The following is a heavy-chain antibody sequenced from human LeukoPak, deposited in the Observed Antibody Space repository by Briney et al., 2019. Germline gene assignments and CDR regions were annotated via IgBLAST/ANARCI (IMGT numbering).Heavy chain of an antibody. V-gene: IGHV3-9*01. Sequence: GGSLRLSCAASGFTFDDYAMHWVRQAPGKGREGVSGISWNSGSMGYADSVKGRFTISRDNAKNSLYLQMNSLRAEDTALYYCAKERTMVRGVLDVWGQGTTVTVSS. CDR2: ISWNSGSM. D-gene: IGHD3-10*01. CDR3: AKERTMVRGVLDV. J-gene: IGHJ6*02. CDR1: GFTFDDYA.